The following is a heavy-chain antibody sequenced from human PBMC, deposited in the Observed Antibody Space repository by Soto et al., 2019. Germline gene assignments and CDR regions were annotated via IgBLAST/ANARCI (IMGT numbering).Heavy chain of an antibody. CDR3: ARGAAGYYYMDV. D-gene: IGHD3-3*01. CDR1: GFTFSSYW. CDR2: INSDGRST. V-gene: IGHV3-74*01. Sequence: EVQLVESGGGLVQPGGSLRLSCAASGFTFSSYWMHWVRQAPGKGLVWVSRINSDGRSTNYADSVKGRFTISRDNAKNTVYLQMNSLRVEDTAAYYCARGAAGYYYMDVWGKGTTVTVSS. J-gene: IGHJ6*03.